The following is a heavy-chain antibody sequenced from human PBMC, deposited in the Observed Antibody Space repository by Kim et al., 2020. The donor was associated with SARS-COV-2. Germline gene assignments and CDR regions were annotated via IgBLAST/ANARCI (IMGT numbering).Heavy chain of an antibody. Sequence: SETLSLTCTVSGGAIRSSSYYWGWIRQPPGKGLEWIGNIYDSGGTYYNPSLKSRVTMSVDTSKNQFSLNLSAVTAADTAVYYCAGAHDYYDSRGYYPFD. CDR3: AGAHDYYDSRGYYPFD. CDR1: GGAIRSSSYY. J-gene: IGHJ4*01. CDR2: IYDSGGT. V-gene: IGHV4-39*07. D-gene: IGHD3-22*01.